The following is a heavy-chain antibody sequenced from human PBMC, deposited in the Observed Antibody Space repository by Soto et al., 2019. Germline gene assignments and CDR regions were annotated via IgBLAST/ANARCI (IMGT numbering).Heavy chain of an antibody. CDR2: MHYSGAT. D-gene: IGHD3-16*01. V-gene: IGHV4-39*01. CDR3: ARQGSNSSRRLSWFDP. CDR1: GGSSIRSTYS. Sequence: PETLSLTCTAYGGSSIRSTYSWVWIRQPPGKGLEWIGSMHYSGATYYNPSLKSRVSISVDTSKSQFSLKLTFVTAADTAVYFCARQGSNSSRRLSWFDPWGQGTLVTVSS. J-gene: IGHJ5*02.